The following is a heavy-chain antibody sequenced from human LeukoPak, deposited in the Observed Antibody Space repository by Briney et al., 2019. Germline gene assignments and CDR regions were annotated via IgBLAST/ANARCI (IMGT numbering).Heavy chain of an antibody. CDR2: INHSGST. J-gene: IGHJ4*02. D-gene: IGHD1-7*01. CDR1: GGSFSGYY. V-gene: IGHV4-34*01. Sequence: SETLSLTCAVYGGSFSGYYWSWIRQPPGRGLEWIGEINHSGSTNYNPSLKSRVTISVDTSKNQFSLKLSSVTAADTAVYYCARGTTVDYWGQGTLVTVSS. CDR3: ARGTTVDY.